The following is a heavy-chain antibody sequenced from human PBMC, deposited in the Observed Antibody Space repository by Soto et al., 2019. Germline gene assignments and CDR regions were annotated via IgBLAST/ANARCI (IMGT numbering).Heavy chain of an antibody. J-gene: IGHJ4*02. D-gene: IGHD1-1*01. V-gene: IGHV1-18*01. CDR3: ARGRYGDY. CDR2: ISARNGDT. Sequence: QVHLVQSGAEVKKPGASVKVSCKGSGYTFTSYGITWVRQAPGQGLEWMGWISARNGDTDYAQKLQGRVPVTRDTSTSTAYMELRSLRSDDTAVYYCARGRYGDYWGQGALVTVSS. CDR1: GYTFTSYG.